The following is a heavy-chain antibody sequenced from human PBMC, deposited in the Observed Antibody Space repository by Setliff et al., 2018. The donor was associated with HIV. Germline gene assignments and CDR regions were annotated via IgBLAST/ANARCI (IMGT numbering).Heavy chain of an antibody. D-gene: IGHD2-2*01. CDR3: AIGDEYPGVFQS. V-gene: IGHV4-4*09. CDR1: SASISNYH. J-gene: IGHJ5*02. Sequence: LSLTCAVSSASISNYHWSWIRQTPGKGLEWIGSIYTSGTTNYNPSLEGRIATSVDLSKNHFSLNLHSVTAADTAVYYCAIGDEYPGVFQSWGQGKVVTVSS. CDR2: IYTSGTT.